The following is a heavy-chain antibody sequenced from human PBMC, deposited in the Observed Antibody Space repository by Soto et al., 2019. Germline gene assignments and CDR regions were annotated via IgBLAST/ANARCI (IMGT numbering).Heavy chain of an antibody. CDR3: ARDCPIFGVVIISYYYGMDV. Sequence: AAVKVSCKACGYTFTSYGISWVRQAPGQGLEWMGWISAYDGNTNYAQKLQGRVTMTTDTSTSTAYMELRSLRSDDTAVYYCARDCPIFGVVIISYYYGMDVWGQGTTVTVSS. J-gene: IGHJ6*02. CDR1: GYTFTSYG. D-gene: IGHD3-3*01. CDR2: ISAYDGNT. V-gene: IGHV1-18*01.